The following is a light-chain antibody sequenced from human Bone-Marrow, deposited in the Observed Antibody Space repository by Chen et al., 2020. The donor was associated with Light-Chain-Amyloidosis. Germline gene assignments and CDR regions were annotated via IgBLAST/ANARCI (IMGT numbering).Light chain of an antibody. CDR1: KVLSGG. V-gene: IGKV1-13*02. CDR2: EAS. Sequence: AIHLTQSPSSLSASVRDRVTITCRARKVLSGGVAWYQQKPGKATRLLIYEASVFETGFPSRFSGSEARAAFTLTISSRQPEDFATYYCQQFNSYPFTFGPGTKVDLK. CDR3: QQFNSYPFT. J-gene: IGKJ3*01.